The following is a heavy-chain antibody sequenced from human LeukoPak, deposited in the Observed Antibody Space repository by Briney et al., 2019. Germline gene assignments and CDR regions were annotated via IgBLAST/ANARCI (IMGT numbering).Heavy chain of an antibody. CDR2: IHCSRRT. CDR3: VRDSGYSSSWYLIDDDFDI. V-gene: IGHV4-59*02. CDR1: GGSVSGYY. D-gene: IGHD6-13*01. Sequence: PSETLSLTCAVSGGSVSGYYWSWVRQFPGRRLWWIGYIHCSRRTNYNPSLKSRITLSLETSSNQISLELKSVTSADTALYYCVRDSGYSSSWYLIDDDFDIWGQGTMVIVSA. J-gene: IGHJ3*02.